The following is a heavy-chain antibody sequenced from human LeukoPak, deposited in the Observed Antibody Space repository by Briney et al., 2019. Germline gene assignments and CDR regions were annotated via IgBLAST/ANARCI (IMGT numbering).Heavy chain of an antibody. CDR3: ARAPYGSATNNYYMDV. CDR2: IYYSGST. Sequence: SETLSLTCTVSGGSISSGGYYWSWIRQHPGKGLEWIGYIYYSGSTYYNPSLKSRVTISVDTSKNQLSLKLTSVTAADTAVYYCARAPYGSATNNYYMDVWGKGTTVTVSS. V-gene: IGHV4-31*03. J-gene: IGHJ6*03. D-gene: IGHD3-10*01. CDR1: GGSISSGGYY.